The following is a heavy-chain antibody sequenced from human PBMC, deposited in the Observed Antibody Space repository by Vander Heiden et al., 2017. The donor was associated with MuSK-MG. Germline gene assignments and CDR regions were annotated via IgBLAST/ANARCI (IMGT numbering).Heavy chain of an antibody. CDR2: IHHSGST. D-gene: IGHD6-13*01. CDR1: GGSIISGLYY. V-gene: IGHV4-39*01. J-gene: IGHJ2*01. CDR3: ATHRVAAAGFDWYFDL. Sequence: LQLQESGPGLVKPSEPLSLICTVSGGSIISGLYYWGWIRHPPGKGLEYSGSIHHSGSTYYNPSLKSRVTMSVDTSKNQFSLRLNSVAATDTAVYYCATHRVAAAGFDWYFDLWGRGTLVTVSS.